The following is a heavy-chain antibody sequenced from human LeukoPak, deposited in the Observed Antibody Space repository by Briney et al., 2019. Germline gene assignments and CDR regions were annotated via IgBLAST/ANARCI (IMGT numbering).Heavy chain of an antibody. CDR1: GGSFRGYY. CDR2: INHSGST. CDR3: AREGRGYSGYACY. V-gene: IGHV4-34*01. Sequence: SETLSLTCAVYGGSFRGYYWSWIRQPPGKGLEWIGEINHSGSTNCNPSLKSRVTISVDTSKNQFSLKLSSVTAADTAVYYCAREGRGYSGYACYWGQGTLVTVSS. J-gene: IGHJ4*02. D-gene: IGHD5-12*01.